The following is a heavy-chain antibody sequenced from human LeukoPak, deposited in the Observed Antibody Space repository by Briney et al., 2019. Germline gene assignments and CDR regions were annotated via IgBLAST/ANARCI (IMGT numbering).Heavy chain of an antibody. CDR3: ASSDCSSTSCQYYGMDV. CDR1: GGSISSYY. Sequence: SETLSLTCTVSGGSISSYYWSWIRQPPGKGLEWIGYIYYSGSTNYNPSLKSRVTISVDMSKNQFSLKLSSVTAADTAVYYCASSDCSSTSCQYYGMDVWGQGTTVTVSS. D-gene: IGHD2-2*01. CDR2: IYYSGST. J-gene: IGHJ6*02. V-gene: IGHV4-59*01.